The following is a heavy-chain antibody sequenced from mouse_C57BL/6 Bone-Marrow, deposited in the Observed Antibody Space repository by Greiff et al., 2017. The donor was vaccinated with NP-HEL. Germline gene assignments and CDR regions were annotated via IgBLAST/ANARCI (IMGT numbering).Heavy chain of an antibody. D-gene: IGHD1-1*01. CDR1: GFTFSDYY. CDR3: ARQLYYYGSSYAMDY. V-gene: IGHV5-12*01. Sequence: DVHLVESGGGLVQPGGSLKLSCAASGFTFSDYYMYWVRQTPEKRLEWVAYISNGGGSTYYPDTVKGRFTISRDNAKNTLYLQMSRLKSEDTAMYYCARQLYYYGSSYAMDYWGQGTSVTVSS. CDR2: ISNGGGST. J-gene: IGHJ4*01.